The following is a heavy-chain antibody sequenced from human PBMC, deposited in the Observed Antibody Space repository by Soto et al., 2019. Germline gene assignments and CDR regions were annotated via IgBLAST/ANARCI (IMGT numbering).Heavy chain of an antibody. CDR2: FDPEDGET. J-gene: IGHJ3*02. D-gene: IGHD3-22*01. V-gene: IGHV1-24*01. CDR1: GYTLTELS. Sequence: ASVKVSCKVSGYTLTELSMHWVRQAPGKGLEWMGGFDPEDGETIYAQKFQGRVTMTEDTSTDTAYMELSSLRSEDTAVYYCATDLRMIVAWVPYAHDIWGQGTMVTVSS. CDR3: ATDLRMIVAWVPYAHDI.